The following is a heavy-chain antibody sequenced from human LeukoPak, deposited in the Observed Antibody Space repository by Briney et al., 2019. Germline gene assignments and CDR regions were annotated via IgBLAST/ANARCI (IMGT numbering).Heavy chain of an antibody. CDR2: INPNFGGT. CDR3: ARSCDLGSSWYLPYYYYYMDV. Sequence: PLASVKVSCKASGHTFIGYNMHWVRQAPGQGLEWMRWINPNFGGTDYAQRFQGRVTMTRDTSISTVYMELSRLRSDDTAVYYCARSCDLGSSWYLPYYYYYMDVWGKGTTVTISS. J-gene: IGHJ6*03. V-gene: IGHV1-2*02. CDR1: GHTFIGYN. D-gene: IGHD6-13*01.